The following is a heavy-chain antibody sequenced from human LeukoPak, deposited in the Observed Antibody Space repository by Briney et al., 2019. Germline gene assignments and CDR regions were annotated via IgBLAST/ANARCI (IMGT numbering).Heavy chain of an antibody. CDR3: ARVSIAAAPYYFDY. D-gene: IGHD6-13*01. J-gene: IGHJ4*02. CDR1: GFTFSSYS. CDR2: ISSSSSTI. Sequence: GGSLRLSCAASGFTFSSYSMNWVRQAPGKGLEWVSYISSSSSTIYYADSVKGRFTISRDNAKNSLYLQMNSLRAEDTAVYYYARVSIAAAPYYFDYWGQGTLVTVSS. V-gene: IGHV3-48*01.